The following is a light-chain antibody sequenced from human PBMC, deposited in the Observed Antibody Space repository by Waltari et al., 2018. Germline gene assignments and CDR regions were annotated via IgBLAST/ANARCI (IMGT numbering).Light chain of an antibody. J-gene: IGKJ2*01. V-gene: IGKV3-20*01. CDR1: QSLTKRY. CDR3: QQYGSSVLYT. Sequence: CRATQSLTKRYLAWYQQKPGRAPRLLIYGASSRAAGIPDRFSGSGSGTDFTLTISRLEPEDFAVYYCQQYGSSVLYTFGQGTKLEIK. CDR2: GAS.